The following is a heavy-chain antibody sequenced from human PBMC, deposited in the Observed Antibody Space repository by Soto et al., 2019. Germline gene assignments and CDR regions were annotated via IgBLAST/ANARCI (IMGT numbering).Heavy chain of an antibody. Sequence: SETLSLTCTVSGGSISSSSYYWGWIRQPPGKGLEWIGSIYYSGSTYYNPSLKSRVTISVDTSKNQFSLKLSSVTAADTAVYYCARSPRACFDIWAKGQWSPSPQ. CDR3: ARSPRACFDI. J-gene: IGHJ3*02. V-gene: IGHV4-39*01. CDR1: GGSISSSSYY. CDR2: IYYSGST.